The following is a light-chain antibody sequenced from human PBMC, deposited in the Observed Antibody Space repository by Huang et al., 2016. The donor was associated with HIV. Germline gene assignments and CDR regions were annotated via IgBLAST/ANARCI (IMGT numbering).Light chain of an antibody. CDR2: WAS. Sequence: DIVLTQSPHSLAVSLGERATINFKSSQSLLYKSNNKNHLVWYQQKPGQPPKLLMYWASSRESGVPDRFSASGSGTDFPLTISSLQAEDVAVYYCQQYYTVPWTFGQGTKVEI. CDR1: QSLLYKSNNKNH. CDR3: QQYYTVPWT. J-gene: IGKJ1*01. V-gene: IGKV4-1*01.